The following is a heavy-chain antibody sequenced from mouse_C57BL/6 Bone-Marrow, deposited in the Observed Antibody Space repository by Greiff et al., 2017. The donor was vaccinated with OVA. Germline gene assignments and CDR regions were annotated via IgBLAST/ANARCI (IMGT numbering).Heavy chain of an antibody. CDR1: GFTFSDYG. Sequence: EVQLVESGGCLVKPGGSLKLSCAASGFTFSDYGMHWVRQAPEKGLEWVAYISSGSSTIYYADTVKGRFTISRDNAKNTLFLQMTSLRSEDTAMYYCARGYYAMDYWGQGTSVTVSS. J-gene: IGHJ4*01. CDR3: ARGYYAMDY. CDR2: ISSGSSTI. V-gene: IGHV5-17*01.